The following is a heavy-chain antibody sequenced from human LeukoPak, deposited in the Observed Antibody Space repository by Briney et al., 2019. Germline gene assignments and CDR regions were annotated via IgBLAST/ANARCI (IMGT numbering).Heavy chain of an antibody. CDR1: GGSISSYY. CDR3: AREVSGWYFDY. Sequence: QSSETLSLTCTVSGGSISSYYWSWIRQPPGKGLEWIGYIYYSGSANYNPSLKSRVTISVDTSKNQFSLKLSSVTAADTAVYYCAREVSGWYFDYWGQGTLVTVSS. J-gene: IGHJ4*02. D-gene: IGHD6-19*01. V-gene: IGHV4-59*12. CDR2: IYYSGSA.